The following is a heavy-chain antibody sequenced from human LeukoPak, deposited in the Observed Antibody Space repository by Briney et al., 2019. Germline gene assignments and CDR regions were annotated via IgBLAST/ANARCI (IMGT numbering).Heavy chain of an antibody. CDR3: ARTVDY. CDR1: GFTISTYP. D-gene: IGHD4-17*01. J-gene: IGHJ4*02. CDR2: ISGSGGGT. V-gene: IGHV3-23*01. Sequence: PGGSLRLSCAASGFTISTYPMSWVRQAPGKGLEWVSAISGSGGGTYYADSVKGRFTISRDISKNTVFLQMNSLRADDTAIYYCARTVDYWGQGTLVTVSS.